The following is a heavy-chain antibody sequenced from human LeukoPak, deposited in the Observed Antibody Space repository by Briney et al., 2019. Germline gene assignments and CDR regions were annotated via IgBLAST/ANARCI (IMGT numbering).Heavy chain of an antibody. D-gene: IGHD6-6*01. CDR1: GGSFSGYY. Sequence: SETLSLTCAVYGGSFSGYYRSWIRQPPGKGLEWIGEINHSGSTNYNPSLKSRVTISVDTSKNQFSLKLSSVTAADTAVYYCARAPLEYSSSSSAFDIWGQGTMVTVSS. CDR2: INHSGST. V-gene: IGHV4-34*01. J-gene: IGHJ3*02. CDR3: ARAPLEYSSSSSAFDI.